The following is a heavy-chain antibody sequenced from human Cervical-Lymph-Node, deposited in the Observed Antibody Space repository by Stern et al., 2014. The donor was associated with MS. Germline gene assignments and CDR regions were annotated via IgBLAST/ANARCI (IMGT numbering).Heavy chain of an antibody. Sequence: EVQLVESGGGLVKPGGSLRLSCAASGFTFSSYSMNWVRQAPGKGLEWVSSISSSSSYIYYADSVKGRFPISRDNAKNSLYLQMNSLRAEDTAVYYCGNGDYGKYDAFDIWGQGTMVTVSS. CDR2: ISSSSSYI. CDR3: GNGDYGKYDAFDI. D-gene: IGHD4-17*01. CDR1: GFTFSSYS. J-gene: IGHJ3*02. V-gene: IGHV3-21*01.